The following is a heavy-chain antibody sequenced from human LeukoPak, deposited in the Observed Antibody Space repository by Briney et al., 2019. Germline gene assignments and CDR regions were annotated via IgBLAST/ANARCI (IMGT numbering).Heavy chain of an antibody. D-gene: IGHD3-3*01. V-gene: IGHV1-69*01. J-gene: IGHJ6*03. Sequence: SVKVSCKASGGTFSSYVISWVRQAPGQGLEWMGGILPVFGTANYAQKFQGRVTITADESTSTAYMELSSLRSEDTAVYYCARVGFWSGYSDHFYYYMDVRDKGTTVTVSS. CDR2: ILPVFGTA. CDR1: GGTFSSYV. CDR3: ARVGFWSGYSDHFYYYMDV.